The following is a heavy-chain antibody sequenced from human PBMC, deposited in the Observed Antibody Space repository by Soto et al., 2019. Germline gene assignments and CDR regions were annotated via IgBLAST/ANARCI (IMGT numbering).Heavy chain of an antibody. D-gene: IGHD6-13*01. J-gene: IGHJ4*02. Sequence: GGSLRLSCAASGFTFSSYAMHWVRQAPGKGLEWVAVISYDGSNKYYADSVKGRFTISRDNSKNTLYLQMNSLRAEDTAVYYCARVWVRLKIAAAGNHWGQGTLVTVSS. CDR2: ISYDGSNK. CDR3: ARVWVRLKIAAAGNH. CDR1: GFTFSSYA. V-gene: IGHV3-30-3*01.